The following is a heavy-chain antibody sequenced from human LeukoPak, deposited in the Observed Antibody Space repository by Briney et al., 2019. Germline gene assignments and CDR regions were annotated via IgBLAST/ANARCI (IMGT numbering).Heavy chain of an antibody. V-gene: IGHV4-59*08. CDR1: GGSISSYY. CDR2: IYYSGST. CDR3: ARGLAARRFDY. Sequence: SETLSLTCTVSGGSISSYYWSWIRQPPGKGLEWIGYIYYSGSTNYNPSLKRRVTISVDTSKNQFSLKLSSVTAADTAVYYCARGLAARRFDYWGQGTLVTVSS. D-gene: IGHD6-6*01. J-gene: IGHJ4*02.